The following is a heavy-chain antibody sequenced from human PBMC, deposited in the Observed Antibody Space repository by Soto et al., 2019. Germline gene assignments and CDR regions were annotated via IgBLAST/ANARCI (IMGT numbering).Heavy chain of an antibody. CDR3: ARGLHYDSISLDDY. CDR1: GYTFTRSG. Sequence: SVKVSCKASGYTFTRSGISWVRQAPGQGLEWMGRIITILGIANYAQKFQGRVTITADKSTSTAYMELSSLRSEDTAVYYCARGLHYDSISLDDYWGQGTLVTVSS. CDR2: IITILGIA. J-gene: IGHJ4*02. V-gene: IGHV1-69*04. D-gene: IGHD3-22*01.